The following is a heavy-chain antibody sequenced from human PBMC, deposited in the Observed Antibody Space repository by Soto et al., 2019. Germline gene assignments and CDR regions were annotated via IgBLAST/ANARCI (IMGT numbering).Heavy chain of an antibody. D-gene: IGHD3-10*01. V-gene: IGHV3-30-3*01. CDR3: AREAGAFDY. CDR1: GFTFSTHP. Sequence: QVQLVESGGGVVQPGRSLRLSCAASGFTFSTHPMHWVRQAPGKGLEWVAVISYDGSSDYYADSVKGRFTISRDSSKNTLYLQVNSLRAEDTAVYYCAREAGAFDYWGQGTLVTVSS. J-gene: IGHJ4*02. CDR2: ISYDGSSD.